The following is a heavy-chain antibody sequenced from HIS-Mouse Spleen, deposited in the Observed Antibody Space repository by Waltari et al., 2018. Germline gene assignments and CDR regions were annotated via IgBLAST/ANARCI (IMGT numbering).Heavy chain of an antibody. D-gene: IGHD3-9*01. CDR2: ISSSSSYI. CDR3: ASLYYDILTGYYRDY. Sequence: EVQLVESVGGLVKPGGSLRLACVASGFTFSSYSMNGVRQAPGKGLEWVSSISSSSSYIYYADSVKGRFTISRDNAKNSLYLQMNSLRAEDTAVYYCASLYYDILTGYYRDYWGQGTLVTVSS. CDR1: GFTFSSYS. J-gene: IGHJ4*02. V-gene: IGHV3-21*01.